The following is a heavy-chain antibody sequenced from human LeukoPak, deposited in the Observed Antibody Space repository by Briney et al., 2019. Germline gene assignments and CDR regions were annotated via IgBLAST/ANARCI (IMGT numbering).Heavy chain of an antibody. CDR1: GGTFSSYA. Sequence: SVKVSCKASGGTFSSYAISWVRQAPGQGLEWMGGIIPIFGTANYAQKFQGRVTITADESTSTAYMELSSLRSEDTAVYYCAKGSGGSWYREYFQHWGQGTLVTVSS. V-gene: IGHV1-69*13. CDR2: IIPIFGTA. D-gene: IGHD6-13*01. CDR3: AKGSGGSWYREYFQH. J-gene: IGHJ1*01.